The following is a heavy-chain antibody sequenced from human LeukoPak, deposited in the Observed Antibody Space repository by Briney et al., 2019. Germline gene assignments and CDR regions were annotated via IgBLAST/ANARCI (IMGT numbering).Heavy chain of an antibody. J-gene: IGHJ4*02. CDR2: INWNGIST. CDR1: GFTFDDYG. CDR3: AREGRDSSGYYAPLDY. Sequence: GGSLRLSCAASGFTFDDYGMSWVRHAPGKGLEWVSGINWNGISTHYADSVKGRFTISRDNAKNSLYLQMNSLRAEDTAVHYCAREGRDSSGYYAPLDYWGQGTLVTVSS. V-gene: IGHV3-20*04. D-gene: IGHD3-22*01.